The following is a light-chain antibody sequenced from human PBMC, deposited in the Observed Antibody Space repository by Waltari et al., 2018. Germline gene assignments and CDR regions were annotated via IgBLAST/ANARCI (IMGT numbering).Light chain of an antibody. Sequence: SYELTQPPSVSVSPGQTASITCPGDKVGDKYVCWYQPKPRQSPLLIIYEDKERPSGIPERFSGSNSGNTATLTISETQAMDEADYYCQAWDSLMIFGGGTKLTVL. CDR1: KVGDKY. CDR2: EDK. CDR3: QAWDSLMI. V-gene: IGLV3-1*01. J-gene: IGLJ2*01.